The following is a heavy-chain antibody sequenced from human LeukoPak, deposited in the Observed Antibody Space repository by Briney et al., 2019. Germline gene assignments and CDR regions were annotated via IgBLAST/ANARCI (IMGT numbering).Heavy chain of an antibody. Sequence: SETLSLTCIASGDSIGTNIYYWGWIRQPPGKGLEWIGTSFNGGNTYYNPSLKSRVTIPIHASKNQFSLTLTSVTAEDTAVYYCATTSGYRNYYYYYVDVWGPGTTVTVSS. CDR2: SFNGGNT. J-gene: IGHJ6*03. CDR1: GDSIGTNIYY. CDR3: ATTSGYRNYYYYYVDV. D-gene: IGHD3-3*01. V-gene: IGHV4-39*01.